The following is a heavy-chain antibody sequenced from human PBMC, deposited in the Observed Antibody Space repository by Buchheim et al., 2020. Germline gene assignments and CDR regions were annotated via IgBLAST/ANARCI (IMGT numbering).Heavy chain of an antibody. V-gene: IGHV3-48*01. Sequence: EVQLVESGGGLVQPGGSLRLSCAASGFTFSSYSMNWVRQAPGKGLEWVSYISSSSSTIYYADSVKGRFTISRDNAKKPLYLQMNSLRAEDTAVYYCARGGILNYDFWGGGDYYYYGMDVWGQGTT. CDR3: ARGGILNYDFWGGGDYYYYGMDV. CDR2: ISSSSSTI. J-gene: IGHJ6*02. CDR1: GFTFSSYS. D-gene: IGHD3-3*01.